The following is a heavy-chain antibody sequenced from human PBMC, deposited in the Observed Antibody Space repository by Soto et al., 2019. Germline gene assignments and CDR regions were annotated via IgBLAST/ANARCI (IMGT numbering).Heavy chain of an antibody. V-gene: IGHV3-21*06. CDR1: GFMFSAYT. Sequence: GGSLRLSCAAPGFMFSAYTMNWVRQAPGKGLEWLSSISDDSSYIDYADSLRGRFTVSRDNARNSLYLQIDSLGVEDTAVYYCATPYYFNHWGPGTLVTVS. D-gene: IGHD3-16*01. CDR3: ATPYYFNH. J-gene: IGHJ1*01. CDR2: ISDDSSYI.